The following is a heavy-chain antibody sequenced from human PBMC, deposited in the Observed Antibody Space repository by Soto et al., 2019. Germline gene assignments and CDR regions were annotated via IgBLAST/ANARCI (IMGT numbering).Heavy chain of an antibody. CDR2: ISGSGGST. Sequence: EVQLLESGGGLVQPGGSLRLSCAASGFTFSSYAMSWVRQAPGKGLEWVSAISGSGGSTYYADSVKGRFTISRDNSKNTLYLQMNSLRAEDTAVYYCAKDKGTQSDFLEWLLFDYWGQGTLVTVSS. D-gene: IGHD3-3*01. CDR1: GFTFSSYA. CDR3: AKDKGTQSDFLEWLLFDY. J-gene: IGHJ4*02. V-gene: IGHV3-23*01.